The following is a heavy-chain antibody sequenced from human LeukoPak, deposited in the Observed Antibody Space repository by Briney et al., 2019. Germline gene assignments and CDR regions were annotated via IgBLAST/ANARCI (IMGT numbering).Heavy chain of an antibody. CDR3: AKRSSPDPDDY. CDR1: GFTFSNAW. V-gene: IGHV3-15*01. D-gene: IGHD4-17*01. J-gene: IGHJ4*02. Sequence: KPGGSLRLSCAASGFTFSNAWMSWVRQAPGKGLEWVGRIKSKTDGGTTDYAAPVKGRFTISRDDSKNTLYLQMNSLKTEDTAVYYCAKRSSPDPDDYWGQGTLVTVSS. CDR2: IKSKTDGGTT.